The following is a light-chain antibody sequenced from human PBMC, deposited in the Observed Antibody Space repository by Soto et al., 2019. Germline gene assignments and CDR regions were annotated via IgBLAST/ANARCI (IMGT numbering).Light chain of an antibody. Sequence: EIVLTQSPATLSLSPGERATLSCRASDTVNRNLAWYQQKPGQAPRLLIYGASTRATGIPARFSGSGSGTEFTLTISSLQSEDFAVYYCQQYNNWPPKITFGPGTRLEIK. CDR2: GAS. V-gene: IGKV3-15*01. CDR1: DTVNRN. J-gene: IGKJ5*01. CDR3: QQYNNWPPKIT.